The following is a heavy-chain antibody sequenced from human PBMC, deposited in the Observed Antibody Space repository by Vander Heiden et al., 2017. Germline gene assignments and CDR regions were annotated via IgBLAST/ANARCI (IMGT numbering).Heavy chain of an antibody. Sequence: QVQLVESGGGVVQPGRSLRLSCAASGFPFSSYGMHWVRQAPGKGLEWVAVIWYDGSNKYYADSVKGRFTISRDNSKNTLYLQMNSLRAEDMAVYYCARTSTYSGSYYFDYWGQGTLVTVSS. CDR3: ARTSTYSGSYYFDY. CDR2: IWYDGSNK. J-gene: IGHJ4*02. D-gene: IGHD1-26*01. V-gene: IGHV3-33*01. CDR1: GFPFSSYG.